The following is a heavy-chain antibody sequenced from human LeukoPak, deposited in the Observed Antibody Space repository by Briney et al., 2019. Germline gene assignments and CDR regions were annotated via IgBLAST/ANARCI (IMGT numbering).Heavy chain of an antibody. D-gene: IGHD2-21*01. CDR2: ISYDGSNK. CDR1: GFTFSSYG. Sequence: PGGSLRLSCAASGFTFSSYGMHWARQAPGKGLEWVAVISYDGSNKYYADSVKGRFTISRDNSKNTLYLQMNSLRAEDTAVYYCAKAPVTTCSGAYCYPFDYWGQGTLVTVSS. J-gene: IGHJ4*02. CDR3: AKAPVTTCSGAYCYPFDY. V-gene: IGHV3-30*18.